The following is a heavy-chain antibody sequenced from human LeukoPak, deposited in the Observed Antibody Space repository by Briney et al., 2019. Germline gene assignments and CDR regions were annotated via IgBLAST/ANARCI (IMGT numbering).Heavy chain of an antibody. J-gene: IGHJ4*02. CDR3: ARKLYGDYIDY. D-gene: IGHD4-17*01. Sequence: PSETLSLTCAVSGGSSRSGDYYWSWIRQPPGKGLEWIGYIYYSGSTYYNPSLKSRVTISVDTSKNQFSLKLSSVTAADTAVYYCARKLYGDYIDYWGQGTLVTVSS. V-gene: IGHV4-30-4*01. CDR1: GGSSRSGDYY. CDR2: IYYSGST.